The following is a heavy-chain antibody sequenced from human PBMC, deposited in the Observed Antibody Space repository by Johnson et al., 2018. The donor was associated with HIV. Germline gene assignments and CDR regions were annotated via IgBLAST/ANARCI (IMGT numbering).Heavy chain of an antibody. CDR3: GRGRAFDI. V-gene: IGHV3-7*01. CDR1: GFTFSNSW. Sequence: QLVESGGGLVQPGGYLRLSCAASGFTFSNSWMSWVRQAPGKGLEWVANIKQDGSEKYYVDSVKGRSIISRDNAKNSLYLQMNSLRAEDTAVYYCGRGRAFDIWGQGTMVTVSS. CDR2: IKQDGSEK. J-gene: IGHJ3*02.